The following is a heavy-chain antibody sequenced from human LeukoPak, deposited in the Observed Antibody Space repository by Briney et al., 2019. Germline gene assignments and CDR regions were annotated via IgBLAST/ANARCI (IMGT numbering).Heavy chain of an antibody. V-gene: IGHV3-21*01. CDR3: ARGYLIVLRFLEWLRMHMDV. CDR1: GCTFSSYS. Sequence: GGSLRLSCAASGCTFSSYSMNWVRQAPGKGLEWVSSISSSSSYIYYADSVKGRFTISRDNAKNSLYLQMNSLRAEDTAVYYCARGYLIVLRFLEWLRMHMDVWGQGTTVTVSS. J-gene: IGHJ6*02. D-gene: IGHD3-3*01. CDR2: ISSSSSYI.